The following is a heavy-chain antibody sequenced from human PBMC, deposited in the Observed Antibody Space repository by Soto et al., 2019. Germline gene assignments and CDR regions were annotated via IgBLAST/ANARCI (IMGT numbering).Heavy chain of an antibody. Sequence: QVQLVESGGGVVQPGRSLRLSCAASGFTFSSYAMHWVRQAPGKGLEWVAVISYDGSNKYYADSVKGRFTISRDNSKNTLYLQTNRLRGEDTAVYYCARARQRPGSSGWYYAFDIWGQGTMVTVSS. CDR2: ISYDGSNK. CDR3: ARARQRPGSSGWYYAFDI. J-gene: IGHJ3*02. V-gene: IGHV3-30-3*01. D-gene: IGHD6-19*01. CDR1: GFTFSSYA.